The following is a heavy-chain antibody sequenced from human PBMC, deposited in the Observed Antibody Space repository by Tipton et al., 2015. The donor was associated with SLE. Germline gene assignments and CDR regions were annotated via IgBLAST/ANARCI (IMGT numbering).Heavy chain of an antibody. D-gene: IGHD6-13*01. Sequence: TLSLTCAVSGGSFSGYAWSWVRQPPGKGLEWIGEVSHSRSTNYNPSLKSRGTISVDKSKNQFSLKLSSVTAADTAVYYCARDGSSSSFDIWGQGTMVTVSS. CDR2: VSHSRST. CDR1: GGSFSGYA. V-gene: IGHV4-34*09. J-gene: IGHJ3*02. CDR3: ARDGSSSSFDI.